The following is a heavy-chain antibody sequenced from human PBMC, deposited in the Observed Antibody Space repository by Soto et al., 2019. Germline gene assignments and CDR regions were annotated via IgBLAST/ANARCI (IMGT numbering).Heavy chain of an antibody. CDR3: ARAFPPTYYYDSSGYYFDY. CDR1: GGTFSSYA. J-gene: IGHJ4*02. D-gene: IGHD3-22*01. V-gene: IGHV1-69*06. Sequence: VASVKVSCKASGGTFSSYAISWVRQAPGQGLEWMGGIIPIFGTANYAQKFQGRVTITADKSTSTAYMELSSLRSEDTAVYYCARAFPPTYYYDSSGYYFDYWGQGTLVTVSS. CDR2: IIPIFGTA.